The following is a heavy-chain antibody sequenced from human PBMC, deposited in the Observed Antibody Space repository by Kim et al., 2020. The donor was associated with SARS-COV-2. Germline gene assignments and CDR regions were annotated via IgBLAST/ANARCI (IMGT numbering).Heavy chain of an antibody. Sequence: GGSLRLSCAASGFTFSSYAMSWVRQAPGKGLEWVSAISGSGGSTYYADSVKGRFTISRDNSKNTLYLQMNSLRAEATAVYYCAKGWGGSGSYSDYWGQGTLVTVSS. V-gene: IGHV3-23*01. CDR1: GFTFSSYA. CDR3: AKGWGGSGSYSDY. CDR2: ISGSGGST. J-gene: IGHJ4*02. D-gene: IGHD3-10*01.